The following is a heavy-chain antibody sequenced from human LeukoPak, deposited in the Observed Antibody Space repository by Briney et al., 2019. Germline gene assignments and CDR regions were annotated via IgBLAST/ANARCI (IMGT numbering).Heavy chain of an antibody. V-gene: IGHV3-30*02. D-gene: IGHD3-22*01. CDR3: ATYSSLNRREFQY. CDR2: IPYDESNK. Sequence: GGSLRLSCAASGFIFSNCDMHWVRQAPGKGLEWVTFIPYDESNKYYADSVKGRFTISRDNSKNTLYLQMNGLRTEDTAVYYCATYSSLNRREFQYWGQGTLLAVSS. CDR1: GFIFSNCD. J-gene: IGHJ1*01.